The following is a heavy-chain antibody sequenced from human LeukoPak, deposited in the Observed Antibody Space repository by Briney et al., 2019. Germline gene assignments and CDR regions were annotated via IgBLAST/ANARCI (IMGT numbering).Heavy chain of an antibody. V-gene: IGHV4-59*01. CDR1: GGSISSYY. Sequence: PSETLSLTCTVSGGSISSYYWSWIRQPPGKGLEWTGYIYYSGSTNYNPSLKSRVTISVDTSKNQFSLKLSSVTAADTAVYYCARYLVSSGYQPIEYYFDYWGQGTLVTVSS. D-gene: IGHD3-22*01. J-gene: IGHJ4*02. CDR3: ARYLVSSGYQPIEYYFDY. CDR2: IYYSGST.